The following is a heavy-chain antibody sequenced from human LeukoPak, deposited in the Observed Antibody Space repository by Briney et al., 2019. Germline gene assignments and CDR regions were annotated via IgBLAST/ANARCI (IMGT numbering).Heavy chain of an antibody. D-gene: IGHD3-3*01. CDR2: IYTSGST. CDR1: GNSISSGDNY. J-gene: IGHJ6*03. CDR3: ARGHYDFWSGYYLNYYMDV. Sequence: PSETLSLTCTVSGNSISSGDNYWSWIRQPAGKGLEWIGRIYTSGSTNYNPSLKSRVTISVDTSKNQFSLKLSSVTAADTAVYYCARGHYDFWSGYYLNYYMDVWGKGTTVTVSS. V-gene: IGHV4-61*02.